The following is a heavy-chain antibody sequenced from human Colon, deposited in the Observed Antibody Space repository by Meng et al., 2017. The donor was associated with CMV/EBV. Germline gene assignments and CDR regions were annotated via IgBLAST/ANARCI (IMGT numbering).Heavy chain of an antibody. CDR1: GFTVSSHF. J-gene: IGHJ5*02. D-gene: IGHD6-19*01. V-gene: IGHV3-66*02. Sequence: SCAISGFTVSSHFMSWVRQAPGKGLEWVSVIYPGGSTYYADSVQGRFTISRDNSKNTLILQMNSLRGEDTAVYYCVRGTTSGWFGVSWGQGTLVTVFS. CDR3: VRGTTSGWFGVS. CDR2: IYPGGST.